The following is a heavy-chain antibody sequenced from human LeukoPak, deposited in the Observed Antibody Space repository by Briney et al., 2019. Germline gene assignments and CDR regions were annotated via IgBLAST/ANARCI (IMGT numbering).Heavy chain of an antibody. CDR2: ISAYNGNT. D-gene: IGHD3-3*01. J-gene: IGHJ6*03. CDR1: GYTFTSYG. CDR3: ARRYYDFWSGPSGYYYYYMDV. V-gene: IGHV1-18*01. Sequence: ASVKVSCKASGYTFTSYGISWVRQAPGQGREWMGWISAYNGNTNYAQKLQGRVTMTTDTSTSTAYMELRSLRSDDTAVYYCARRYYDFWSGPSGYYYYYMDVWGKGTTVTVSS.